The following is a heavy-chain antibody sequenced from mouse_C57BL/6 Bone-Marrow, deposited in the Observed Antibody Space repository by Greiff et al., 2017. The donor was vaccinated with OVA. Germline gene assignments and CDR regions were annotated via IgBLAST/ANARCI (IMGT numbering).Heavy chain of an antibody. D-gene: IGHD2-3*01. CDR1: GYTFTDHY. CDR2: IYPGSGST. Sequence: QVQLQQSGAEVVRPGASVKLSCKASGYTFTDHYMHWVRQRPGQGLEWIARIYPGSGSTSSTEKFKGKATLTVDKSTNPAYMQLSSLTSEDTAVYYYARDDGYGYEYGGQGTTLTVSS. V-gene: IGHV1-76*01. CDR3: ARDDGYGYEY. J-gene: IGHJ2*01.